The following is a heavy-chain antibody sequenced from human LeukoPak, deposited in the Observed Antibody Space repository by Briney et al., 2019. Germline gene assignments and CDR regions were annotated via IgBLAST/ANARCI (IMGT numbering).Heavy chain of an antibody. CDR3: AKDQRYNYGDY. CDR1: GFTFRSYG. J-gene: IGHJ4*02. V-gene: IGHV3-23*01. Sequence: GGSLRLSCVASGFTFRSYGMSWVRQAPGKGLERVSAISGTGGNTYYADSVKGRFTISRDNSKNTLYLQMDSLRAEDTAVYYCAKDQRYNYGDYWGQGTLVTVSS. D-gene: IGHD5-18*01. CDR2: ISGTGGNT.